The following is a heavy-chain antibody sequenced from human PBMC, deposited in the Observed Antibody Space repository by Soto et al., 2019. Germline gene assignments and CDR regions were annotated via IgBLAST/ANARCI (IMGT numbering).Heavy chain of an antibody. Sequence: GGALRISCEASVGKVCSYGMHWVRQAPGKGLEWVSYINIDGGNKHYAESVKGRFTISRDNGRNSLSLQMDSLRVEDTAVYYCVRDHSGLKDFDYWGQGTLVTVSS. V-gene: IGHV3-48*03. CDR3: VRDHSGLKDFDY. J-gene: IGHJ4*02. CDR1: VGKVCSYG. CDR2: INIDGGNK. D-gene: IGHD1-1*01.